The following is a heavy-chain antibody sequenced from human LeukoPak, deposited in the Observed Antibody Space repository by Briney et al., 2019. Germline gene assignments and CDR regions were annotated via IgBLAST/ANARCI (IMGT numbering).Heavy chain of an antibody. CDR2: IYPGDSDT. CDR3: ARLVDTAMGGDLYFDY. D-gene: IGHD5-18*01. CDR1: GYSFTGYW. Sequence: GESLKISCKGSGYSFTGYWIGWVRQMPGKGMEWMGIIYPGDSDTRYSPSFQGQVTISADKSISTAYLQWSSLKASDTAMYYCARLVDTAMGGDLYFDYWGQGTLVTVPS. V-gene: IGHV5-51*01. J-gene: IGHJ4*02.